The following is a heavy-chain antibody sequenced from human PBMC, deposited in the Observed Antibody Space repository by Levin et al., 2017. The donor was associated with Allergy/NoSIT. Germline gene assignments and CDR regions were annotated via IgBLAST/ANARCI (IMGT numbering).Heavy chain of an antibody. Sequence: SCAASGFTVSSNYMSWVRQAPGKGLEWVSVIYSGGSTYYADSVKGRFTISRDNSKNTLYLQMNSLRAEDTAVYYCARMLGFGELLYYFDYWGQGTLVTVSS. CDR3: ARMLGFGELLYYFDY. CDR2: IYSGGST. V-gene: IGHV3-66*02. CDR1: GFTVSSNY. D-gene: IGHD3-10*01. J-gene: IGHJ4*02.